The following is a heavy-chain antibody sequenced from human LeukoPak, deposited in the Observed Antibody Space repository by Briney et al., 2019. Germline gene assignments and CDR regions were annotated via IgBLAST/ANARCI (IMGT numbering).Heavy chain of an antibody. D-gene: IGHD6-6*01. CDR1: GYTFSSYD. Sequence: VASVKVSCKTSGYTFSSYDINWVRQATGQGLEWMGIINPSGGSTSYAQKFQGRVTMTRDTSTSTVYMELSSLRSEDTAVYYCARTAGRTFDYWGQGTLVTVSS. CDR3: ARTAGRTFDY. CDR2: INPSGGST. J-gene: IGHJ4*02. V-gene: IGHV1-46*01.